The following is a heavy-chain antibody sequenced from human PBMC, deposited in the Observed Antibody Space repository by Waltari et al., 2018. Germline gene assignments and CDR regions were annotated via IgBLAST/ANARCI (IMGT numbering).Heavy chain of an antibody. CDR1: GGSISSSSYY. J-gene: IGHJ4*02. V-gene: IGHV4-39*01. CDR3: ARQDQLLVDY. CDR2: IYYSGST. D-gene: IGHD2-2*01. Sequence: QLQLQESGPGLVKPSETLSLTCTVSGGSISSSSYYWGWIRRPPGKGLEWIGSIYYSGSTYYNPSLKSRVTISVDTSKNQFSLKLSSVTAADTAVYYCARQDQLLVDYWGQGTLVTVSS.